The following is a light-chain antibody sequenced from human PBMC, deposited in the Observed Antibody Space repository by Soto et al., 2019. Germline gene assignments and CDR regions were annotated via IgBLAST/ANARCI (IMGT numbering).Light chain of an antibody. J-gene: IGKJ2*01. CDR3: QQRSDWRYT. CDR1: QSVGTY. CDR2: TAS. Sequence: EIVLTQSPATLSLSPGESATLSCRASQSVGTYLAWYQQKPGQTPRLVIYTASNRATGTPARFSGSGSGTDFTLTISSLEPEDFAVYYCQQRSDWRYTFGQGTKLDIK. V-gene: IGKV3-11*01.